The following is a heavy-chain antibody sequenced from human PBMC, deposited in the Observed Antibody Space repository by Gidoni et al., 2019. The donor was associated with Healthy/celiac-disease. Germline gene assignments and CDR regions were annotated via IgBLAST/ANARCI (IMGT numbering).Heavy chain of an antibody. D-gene: IGHD3-22*01. CDR3: ARSNYYDSRGYYIYY. CDR2: ISYEGINQ. J-gene: IGHJ4*02. CDR1: GFTFRSDA. V-gene: IGHV3-30*17. Sequence: QVPLVEAGGGVVQPGGSLRLCCAASGFTFRSDAMHWVRQAPGKGLGWLAVISYEGINQYYADSVKGRFTNSRDNSKNTLYLQMNRLIADDTSVYYCARSNYYDSRGYYIYYWGQGTLVTFSS.